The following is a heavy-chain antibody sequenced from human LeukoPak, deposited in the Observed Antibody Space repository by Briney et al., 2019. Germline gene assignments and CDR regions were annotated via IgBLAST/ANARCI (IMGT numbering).Heavy chain of an antibody. CDR1: GGSISSSSYY. J-gene: IGHJ4*02. CDR3: ARTPQGDNYFDY. Sequence: ASETLSLTCTVSGGSISSSSYYWGWIRQPPGKGLEWIGSIYYSGSTYYNPSLKSRVTMSVDTSNNQLSLMMTSVTAADTAVFYCARTPQGDNYFDYWGQGHLVTVSS. D-gene: IGHD3-9*01. CDR2: IYYSGST. V-gene: IGHV4-39*07.